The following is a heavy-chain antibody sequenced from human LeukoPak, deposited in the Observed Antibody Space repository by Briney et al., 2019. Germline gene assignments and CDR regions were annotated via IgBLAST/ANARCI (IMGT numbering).Heavy chain of an antibody. V-gene: IGHV4-59*01. J-gene: IGHJ4*02. CDR1: GDSISTYY. Sequence: SETLSLTCTVSGDSISTYYWSWIRQPPRKGLEWIGYIYYPGSTDYNPSLKSRVTISLDTSKKQFSLNLNSVTAADTAVYYCARGYYFDFWGQGTLVTVSS. CDR3: ARGYYFDF. CDR2: IYYPGST.